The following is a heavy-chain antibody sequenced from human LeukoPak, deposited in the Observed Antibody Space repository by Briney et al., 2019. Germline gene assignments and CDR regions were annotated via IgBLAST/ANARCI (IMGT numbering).Heavy chain of an antibody. D-gene: IGHD3-10*01. CDR1: GFSVSTYA. V-gene: IGHV3-23*01. CDR2: INSNGGTT. CDR3: AKESPYASGRTYYFDY. Sequence: PGGSLSLSCAASGFSVSTYAMSWVRLAPGRGPEWVSAINSNGGTTYYADPVKGRFTISRDNSKNTVDLQMNSLRAEDTAVYYCAKESPYASGRTYYFDYWGQGTLVTVSS. J-gene: IGHJ4*02.